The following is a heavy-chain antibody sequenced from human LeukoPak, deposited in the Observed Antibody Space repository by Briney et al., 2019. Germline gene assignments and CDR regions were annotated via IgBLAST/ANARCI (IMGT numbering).Heavy chain of an antibody. CDR3: TKDLNSGSYPTDAFDI. D-gene: IGHD3-10*01. Sequence: PGGSLRLSCAASGFTFSSYAMSWVRQAPGKGLEWVSGISWNSSSMGYADSVKGRFTISRDNAKNSLNLQMNSLRAEDTALYYCTKDLNSGSYPTDAFDIWGQGTMVTVSS. CDR1: GFTFSSYA. V-gene: IGHV3-9*01. CDR2: ISWNSSSM. J-gene: IGHJ3*02.